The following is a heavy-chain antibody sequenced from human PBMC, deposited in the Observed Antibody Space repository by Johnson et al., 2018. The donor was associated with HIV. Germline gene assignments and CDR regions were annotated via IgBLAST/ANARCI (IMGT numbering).Heavy chain of an antibody. D-gene: IGHD6-19*01. V-gene: IGHV3-30*02. CDR3: AKLGAVASYAFDI. CDR2: IRYDGSNK. J-gene: IGHJ3*02. CDR1: GFSFSSYG. Sequence: QVQLVESGGGVVQPGRSLRLSCAASGFSFSSYGMHWVRQAPGKGLEWVAFIRYDGSNKYYADSVKGRFTISRDNSKNTLYLQMNSLRSEDTAVYYCAKLGAVASYAFDIWGQGTMVTVSS.